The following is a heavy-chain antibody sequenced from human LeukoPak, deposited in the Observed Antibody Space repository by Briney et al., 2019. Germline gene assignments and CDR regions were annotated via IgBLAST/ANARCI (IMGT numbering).Heavy chain of an antibody. Sequence: GGSLRLSCAASGFTFSSYAMSWVRQAPGKGLEWVSVISGSTYYADSVKGRFTISRDNSKNTLYLQMNSLRAEDTAVYYCVKVSGLYCSGGSCYFDYWGQGTLVTVSS. CDR2: ISGST. D-gene: IGHD2-15*01. V-gene: IGHV3-23*01. J-gene: IGHJ4*02. CDR1: GFTFSSYA. CDR3: VKVSGLYCSGGSCYFDY.